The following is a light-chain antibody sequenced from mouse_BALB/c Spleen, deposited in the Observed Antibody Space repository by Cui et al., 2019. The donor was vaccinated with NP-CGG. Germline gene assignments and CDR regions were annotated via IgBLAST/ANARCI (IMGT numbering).Light chain of an antibody. J-gene: IGLJ1*01. Sequence: VLTQESALPPSPGETVTLTCRSSTGAVTTSNYANWVQEKPDHLFTGLIGGTNNRAPGVPARFSGSLIGDKAALTISGAQTEDEAIYFCALWYSNHWVFGGGTKLTVL. CDR2: GTN. CDR3: ALWYSNHWV. CDR1: TGAVTTSNY. V-gene: IGLV1*01.